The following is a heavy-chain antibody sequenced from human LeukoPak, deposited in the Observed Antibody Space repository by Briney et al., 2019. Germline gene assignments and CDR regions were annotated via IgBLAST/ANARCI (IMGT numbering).Heavy chain of an antibody. D-gene: IGHD3-22*01. J-gene: IGHJ3*01. CDR3: ARARGDHYYDSSGYPD. V-gene: IGHV3-21*01. CDR2: ISSSSSYI. Sequence: GGSLTLSCAASGFTFSSYSMNWVRQAPGKGLEWVASISSSSSYIYYADSDKSRFTISRDNAKKSLYMKKNSLRAKDTAVYYCARARGDHYYDSSGYPDWGQGTMVTVPS. CDR1: GFTFSSYS.